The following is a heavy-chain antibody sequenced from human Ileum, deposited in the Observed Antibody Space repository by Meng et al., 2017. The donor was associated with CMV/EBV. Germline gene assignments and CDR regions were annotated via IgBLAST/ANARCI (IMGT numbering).Heavy chain of an antibody. CDR3: ARGSGSSLYGMDV. J-gene: IGHJ6*02. CDR2: IHPDSGNT. Sequence: ASVKVSCKASGYTFSTYDINWVRQATGQGLEWMGWIHPDSGNTGYAQKFQGRVTLTTDTSISTAYMELSRLRSDDTAVYYCARGSGSSLYGMDVWGQGTTVTVSS. D-gene: IGHD1-26*01. V-gene: IGHV1-8*01. CDR1: GYTFSTYD.